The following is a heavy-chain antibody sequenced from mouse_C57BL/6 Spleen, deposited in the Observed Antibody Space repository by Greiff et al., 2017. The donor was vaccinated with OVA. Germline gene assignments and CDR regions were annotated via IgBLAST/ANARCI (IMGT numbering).Heavy chain of an antibody. V-gene: IGHV1-15*01. Sequence: QVQLKQSGAELVRPGASVTLSCKASGYTFTDYEMHWVKQTPVHGLEWIGAIDPETGGTAYNQKFKGKAILTADKSSSTAYMELRSLTSEDSAVYYCTRKNWGGYAMDYWGQGTSVTVSS. J-gene: IGHJ4*01. D-gene: IGHD4-1*01. CDR1: GYTFTDYE. CDR3: TRKNWGGYAMDY. CDR2: IDPETGGT.